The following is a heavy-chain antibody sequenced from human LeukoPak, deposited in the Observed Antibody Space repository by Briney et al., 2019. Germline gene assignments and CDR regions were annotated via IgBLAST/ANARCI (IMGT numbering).Heavy chain of an antibody. CDR1: GFTFSDYS. Sequence: GGSLRLSCAASGFTFSDYSMNWVRQTPRKGLEWVSCISGSGSYIYYADSVKGRFTISRDNAKNSLHLQVNSLRAEDTAVYYCVRERFHGSGAPKFDFWSQGTLVTVSS. CDR2: ISGSGSYI. V-gene: IGHV3-21*06. CDR3: VRERFHGSGAPKFDF. J-gene: IGHJ4*02. D-gene: IGHD3-10*01.